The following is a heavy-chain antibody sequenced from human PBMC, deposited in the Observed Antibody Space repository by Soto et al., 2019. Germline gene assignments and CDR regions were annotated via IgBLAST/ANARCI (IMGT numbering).Heavy chain of an antibody. D-gene: IGHD5-12*01. CDR3: MTSEPGPIVATAGQPNWFDP. Sequence: GGSLRLSCAASGFTFDDYAMHWVRQAPGKGLEWVSGISWNSGSIGYADSVKGRFTISRDNAKNSLYLQMNSLRAEDTALYYCMTSEPGPIVATAGQPNWFDPWGQGTLVTVSS. J-gene: IGHJ5*02. CDR2: ISWNSGSI. CDR1: GFTFDDYA. V-gene: IGHV3-9*01.